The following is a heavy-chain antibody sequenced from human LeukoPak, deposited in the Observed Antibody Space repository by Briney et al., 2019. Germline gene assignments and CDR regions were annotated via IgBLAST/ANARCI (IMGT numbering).Heavy chain of an antibody. CDR2: MNPNSGNT. CDR1: GYTFTSYD. V-gene: IGHV1-8*01. Sequence: ASVKVSCKASGYTFTSYDINWVRQATGQGREWMGWMNPNSGNTGYAQKFQGRVTMTRDTSISTAYMELSSLRSEDTAVYYCARGLAAMVPDFDYWGQGNLVTVSS. CDR3: ARGLAAMVPDFDY. D-gene: IGHD5-18*01. J-gene: IGHJ4*02.